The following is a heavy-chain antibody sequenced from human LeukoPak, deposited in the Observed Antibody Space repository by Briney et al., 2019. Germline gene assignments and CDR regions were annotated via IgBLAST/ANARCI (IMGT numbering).Heavy chain of an antibody. CDR3: ARVYRGGNNWFDP. CDR2: IYSGGST. CDR1: GFTFSSYS. Sequence: GGSLRLSCAASGFTFSSYSMNWVRQAPGKGLEWVSVIYSGGSTYYADSVKGRFTISRDNSKNTLYLQMNSLRAEDTAVYYCARVYRGGNNWFDPWGQGTLVTVSS. J-gene: IGHJ5*02. V-gene: IGHV3-53*01. D-gene: IGHD3-10*01.